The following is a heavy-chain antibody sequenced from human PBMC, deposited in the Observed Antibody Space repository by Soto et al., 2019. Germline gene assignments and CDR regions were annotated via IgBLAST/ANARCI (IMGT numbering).Heavy chain of an antibody. D-gene: IGHD3-3*01. CDR1: GFAFSSDW. Sequence: PGGSLRHSCAASGFAFSSDWMSWVRQAPGKGLEWVANIKQDGSEKYYVDSVKRRFTISRDNAKNSLYLQMNSLRAEDTAVYYCARGEYYDFWSGPYFDYWGQGTLVTVSS. V-gene: IGHV3-7*01. CDR3: ARGEYYDFWSGPYFDY. CDR2: IKQDGSEK. J-gene: IGHJ4*02.